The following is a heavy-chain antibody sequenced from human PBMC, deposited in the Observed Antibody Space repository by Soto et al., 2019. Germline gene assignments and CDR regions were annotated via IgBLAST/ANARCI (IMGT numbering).Heavy chain of an antibody. CDR1: GDTFSDFD. J-gene: IGHJ1*01. D-gene: IGHD3-22*01. CDR3: ARRSYGNSAYYTYFQH. CDR2: IIPRFGTA. Sequence: QVQLVQSGTEVKKPGSSVKVSCKASGDTFSDFDISWVRQAPGQGLEWMGGIIPRFGTATYAQKFQGRLTISADKSTTTGNMELSSLRSDDTAIYYCARRSYGNSAYYTYFQHWGQGTLVTVS. V-gene: IGHV1-69*06.